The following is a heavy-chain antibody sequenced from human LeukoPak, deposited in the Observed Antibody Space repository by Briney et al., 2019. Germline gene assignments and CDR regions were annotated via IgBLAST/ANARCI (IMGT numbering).Heavy chain of an antibody. V-gene: IGHV3-23*01. CDR3: AKVGQNYDILTYYFDY. D-gene: IGHD3-9*01. J-gene: IGHJ4*02. CDR1: GFTFSNYG. Sequence: GGSLRLSCAASGFTFSNYGMSWVRQAPGKGLEWVSAIGGSGATTYYAGSVKGRFTISRDNSKNTLYLQMNSLRAEDTAVYYCAKVGQNYDILTYYFDYWGQGTLVTVSS. CDR2: IGGSGATT.